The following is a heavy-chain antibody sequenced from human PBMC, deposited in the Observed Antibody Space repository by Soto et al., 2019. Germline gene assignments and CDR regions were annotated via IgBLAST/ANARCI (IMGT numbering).Heavy chain of an antibody. Sequence: QVQLVQSGAEVKKPGASVKVSCKASGYTFTHFDINWVRQAPGQGLEWMGWMNPKSGNTGYARRFQGRVVMTRKTSINTAYMELGSLSSEHAGVYYCAVFGPAIHWKSWGYYFDNWSQGSLVTVPS. D-gene: IGHD3-16*01. J-gene: IGHJ4*02. CDR2: MNPKSGNT. CDR1: GYTFTHFD. CDR3: AVFGPAIHWKSWGYYFDN. V-gene: IGHV1-8*01.